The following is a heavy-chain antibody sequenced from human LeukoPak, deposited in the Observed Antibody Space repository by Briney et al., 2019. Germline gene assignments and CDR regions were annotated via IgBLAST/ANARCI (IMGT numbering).Heavy chain of an antibody. CDR3: ARGVITGTSHGSDY. J-gene: IGHJ4*02. D-gene: IGHD1-20*01. CDR1: EFTVSSNY. V-gene: IGHV3-66*01. CDR2: LYAGGNT. Sequence: GGSLRLSCAVSEFTVSSNYMSWVRQAPGRGLEWVSVLYAGGNTYYADSVRGRFTISRDNSKNTLFLQMTSLRVDDTAVYYCARGVITGTSHGSDYWGQGTLVTVSS.